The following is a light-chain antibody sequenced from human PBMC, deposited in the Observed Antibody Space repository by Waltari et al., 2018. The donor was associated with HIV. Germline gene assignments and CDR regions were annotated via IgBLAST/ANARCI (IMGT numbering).Light chain of an antibody. CDR1: TGAVTSGHY. J-gene: IGLJ3*02. V-gene: IGLV7-46*01. Sequence: QAVVTQEPSLPVSPGGTVPLTCGSSTGAVTSGHYPYWFQQKPGQAPRTLIYDTSNKHSWTPARFSGSLLGGKAALTLSGAQPEDEAEYYCLLSYSGARWVYGGGTKLTVL. CDR3: LLSYSGARWV. CDR2: DTS.